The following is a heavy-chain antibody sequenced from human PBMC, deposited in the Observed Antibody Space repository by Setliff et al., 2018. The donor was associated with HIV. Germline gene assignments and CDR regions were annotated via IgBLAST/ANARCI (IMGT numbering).Heavy chain of an antibody. V-gene: IGHV5-51*01. CDR3: AGGGQYDSGGYYPPPAGRIDS. CDR2: IYPGDSET. D-gene: IGHD3-22*01. Sequence: GESLKISCRASGYSFTSHWIAWVRQMPGRGLEWMGIIYPGDSETRYSPSFVGQVTISVDKYINTAYLQWRSLKASDTAMYYCAGGGQYDSGGYYPPPAGRIDSWGQGTLVTVSS. J-gene: IGHJ4*02. CDR1: GYSFTSHW.